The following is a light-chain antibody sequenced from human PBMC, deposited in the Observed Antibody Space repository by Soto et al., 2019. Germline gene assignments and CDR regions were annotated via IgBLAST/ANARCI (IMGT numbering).Light chain of an antibody. CDR2: QAS. V-gene: IGKV1-5*03. CDR1: QSISNS. Sequence: DIQMTQSRSTLSASVGDRVAITCRASQSISNSLAWYQQKSGKPPKLLIYQASTLQTGVPSRFSGSGFGTEFTLSIDNLQPDDFATYYCQHYKSYPFTFGPGTQVDFK. J-gene: IGKJ3*01. CDR3: QHYKSYPFT.